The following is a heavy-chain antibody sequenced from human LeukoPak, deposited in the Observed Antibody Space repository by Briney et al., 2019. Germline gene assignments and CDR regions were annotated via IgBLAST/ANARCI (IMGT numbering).Heavy chain of an antibody. V-gene: IGHV3-66*01. J-gene: IGHJ4*02. CDR3: ARAGYYATSGPDY. CDR2: IYSGDTT. D-gene: IGHD3-22*01. Sequence: GGSLRLSCAASGFTVSTNYMSWVRQAPGEGLEWVSVIYSGDTTFYADSVRGKFTISRDNSKNTLYLQMNSLRAEDTAVYYCARAGYYATSGPDYWGQGTLVTVSS. CDR1: GFTVSTNY.